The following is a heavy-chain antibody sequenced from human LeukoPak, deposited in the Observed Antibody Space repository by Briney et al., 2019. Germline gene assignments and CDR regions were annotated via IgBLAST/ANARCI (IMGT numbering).Heavy chain of an antibody. CDR3: ASLRYSGYDDRRNNWFDP. CDR1: GYTFTSYA. Sequence: GASAKVSCKASGYTFTSYAMHWGRQDPGQRLEWMGWINAGNGNTKYSQKFQRRVTITRDTSASTAYMELSSLRSEDTAVYYCASLRYSGYDDRRNNWFDPWGQGTLVTVSS. V-gene: IGHV1-3*01. CDR2: INAGNGNT. D-gene: IGHD5-12*01. J-gene: IGHJ5*02.